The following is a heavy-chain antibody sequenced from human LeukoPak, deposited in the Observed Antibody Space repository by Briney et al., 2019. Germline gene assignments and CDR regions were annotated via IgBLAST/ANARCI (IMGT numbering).Heavy chain of an antibody. D-gene: IGHD5-12*01. Sequence: SVKVSCKASGFTFTSSAVQWVRQARGQRLEWIGWIVVGSGNTNYAQKFQERVTITRDMSTSTAYMELSSLRSEDTAVYYCARGPGNSGHHDYWGQGTQVTVSS. CDR2: IVVGSGNT. CDR1: GFTFTSSA. J-gene: IGHJ4*02. CDR3: ARGPGNSGHHDY. V-gene: IGHV1-58*01.